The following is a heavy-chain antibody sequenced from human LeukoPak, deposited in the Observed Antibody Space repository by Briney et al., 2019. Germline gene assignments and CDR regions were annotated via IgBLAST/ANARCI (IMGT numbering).Heavy chain of an antibody. CDR1: GGTFSSYA. CDR2: IIPILGIA. Sequence: GASVKVSCKASGGTFSSYAISWVRQAPGQGLEWMGRIIPILGIANYAQKFQGRVTITAHKSTSTAYMELSSLRSEDTAVYYCARASYGYVDFDYWGQGTLVTVSS. D-gene: IGHD5-18*01. V-gene: IGHV1-69*04. CDR3: ARASYGYVDFDY. J-gene: IGHJ4*02.